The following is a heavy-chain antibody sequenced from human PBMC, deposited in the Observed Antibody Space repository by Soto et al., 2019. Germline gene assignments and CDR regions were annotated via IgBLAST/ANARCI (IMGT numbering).Heavy chain of an antibody. CDR1: GGTFSSYA. J-gene: IGHJ6*02. V-gene: IGHV1-69*06. Sequence: QVQLVQSGAEIKKPGSSVKFSCKASGGTFSSYAITWVRQAPGQGPEWMGAIIPMFGSTDYAHKFQGRVTITADKSTSAAYMELSSLRSEDTAVYYCARTLWTLSRGLYYYYHLDVWGQGTTVTVSS. CDR3: ARTLWTLSRGLYYYYHLDV. D-gene: IGHD3-10*01. CDR2: IIPMFGST.